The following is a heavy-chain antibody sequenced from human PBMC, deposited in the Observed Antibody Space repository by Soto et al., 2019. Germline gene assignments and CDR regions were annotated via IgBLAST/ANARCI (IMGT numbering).Heavy chain of an antibody. CDR3: ASFLQKTYYYDSSGRTRDY. CDR2: IYHSGST. V-gene: IGHV4-30-2*01. J-gene: IGHJ4*02. CDR1: GGSISSGGYS. Sequence: PSETLSLTCAVSGGSISSGGYSWSWIRQPPGKGLEWIGYIYHSGSTYYNPSLKSRVTISVDTSKNQFSLKLSSVTAADTAVYYCASFLQKTYYYDSSGRTRDYWGQGTLVTVSS. D-gene: IGHD3-22*01.